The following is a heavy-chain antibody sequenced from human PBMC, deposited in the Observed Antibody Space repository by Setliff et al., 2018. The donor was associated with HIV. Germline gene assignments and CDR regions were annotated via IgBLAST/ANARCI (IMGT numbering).Heavy chain of an antibody. J-gene: IGHJ3*02. CDR1: GYSFTNYW. Sequence: HGESLKISCKGSGYSFTNYWMGWVRQMPGKGLEWVGIIYPVDSDTRYSPSFQGQVTISADKSISTAYLQWSTLKASDTAIYYCARHRHTAAGTLDAFDIWGQGTVVTVSS. CDR3: ARHRHTAAGTLDAFDI. D-gene: IGHD6-13*01. V-gene: IGHV5-51*01. CDR2: IYPVDSDT.